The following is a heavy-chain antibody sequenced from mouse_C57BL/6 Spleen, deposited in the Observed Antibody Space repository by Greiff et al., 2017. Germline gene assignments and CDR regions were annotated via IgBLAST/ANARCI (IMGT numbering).Heavy chain of an antibody. CDR1: GYTFTSYW. V-gene: IGHV1-55*01. Sequence: QVQLKQSGAELVKPGASVKMSCKASGYTFTSYWITWVKQRPGQGLEWIGDIYPGSGSTNYNEKFKSKATLTVDTSSSTAYMQLSSLTSEDSAVYYCARLGYYGTFFDYWGQGTTLTVSS. J-gene: IGHJ2*01. CDR2: IYPGSGST. CDR3: ARLGYYGTFFDY. D-gene: IGHD1-1*01.